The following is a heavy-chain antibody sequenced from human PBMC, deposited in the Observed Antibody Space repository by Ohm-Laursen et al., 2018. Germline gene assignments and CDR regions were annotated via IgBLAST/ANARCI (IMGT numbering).Heavy chain of an antibody. CDR2: ISGYNGNT. Sequence: GASVKVSCKASGYTFTSYGISWVRQAPGQGLEWMGWISGYNGNTYYAQNLQGRVTMTRSTSITTAYMELSSLTSEDTAVYYCARVWGIEGRWLGDYWGQGTLVTVSS. D-gene: IGHD6-6*01. V-gene: IGHV1-18*01. J-gene: IGHJ4*02. CDR3: ARVWGIEGRWLGDY. CDR1: GYTFTSYG.